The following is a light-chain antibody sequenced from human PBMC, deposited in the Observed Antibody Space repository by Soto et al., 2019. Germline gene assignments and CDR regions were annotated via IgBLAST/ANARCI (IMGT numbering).Light chain of an antibody. V-gene: IGKV3-20*01. Sequence: EIVLTQSPGTLSLSPGERATLSCRASQSVSSSYLAWYQQKPGQAPRLLIYGASSRATGIPDRFSGSGSGTDFTLIISRLEPEEFAVYYCQQYGSSPPMYTFGQGTKLEIK. CDR2: GAS. J-gene: IGKJ2*01. CDR1: QSVSSSY. CDR3: QQYGSSPPMYT.